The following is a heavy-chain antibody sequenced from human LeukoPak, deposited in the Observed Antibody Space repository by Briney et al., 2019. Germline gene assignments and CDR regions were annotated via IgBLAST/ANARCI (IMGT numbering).Heavy chain of an antibody. V-gene: IGHV3-21*01. J-gene: IGHJ4*02. Sequence: SGGSLRLSCAASGFTFSSYSMNWVRQAPGKGLEWVSSISSSSSYIYYADSVKGRFTISRDNAKNSLYLQMNSLRAEDTAVYYCARDLKWRDSHWGQGTLVTVSS. CDR2: ISSSSSYI. D-gene: IGHD3-22*01. CDR1: GFTFSSYS. CDR3: ARDLKWRDSH.